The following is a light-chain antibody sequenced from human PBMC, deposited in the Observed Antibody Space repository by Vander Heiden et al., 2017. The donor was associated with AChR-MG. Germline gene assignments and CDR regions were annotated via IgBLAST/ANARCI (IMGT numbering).Light chain of an antibody. V-gene: IGKV3-20*01. CDR2: GAS. J-gene: IGKJ2*01. Sequence: EIVFTQSPGTLSLCPGERATLSCRACYSVTSSSLAWYQQKPGQAPRLLIYGASGRATGIPDRFSGSGSGTDITLTISRLEPEDFAVYYCQQYCNSPPYTFSQGTKLEIQ. CDR1: YSVTSSS. CDR3: QQYCNSPPYT.